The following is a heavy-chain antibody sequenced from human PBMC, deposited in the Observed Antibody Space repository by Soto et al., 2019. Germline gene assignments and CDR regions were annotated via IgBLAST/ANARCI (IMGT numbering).Heavy chain of an antibody. J-gene: IGHJ4*02. CDR3: ASRGEVSSGILFDY. D-gene: IGHD3-22*01. CDR2: IYHSGST. V-gene: IGHV4-38-2*01. CDR1: GYSISSGYY. Sequence: PSETLSLTCAVSGYSISSGYYWGWIRQPPGKGLEWIGSIYHSGSTYYNPSLKSRVTISVDTSKNQFSLKLSSVTAADTAVYYCASRGEVSSGILFDYWGQGTLVTVSS.